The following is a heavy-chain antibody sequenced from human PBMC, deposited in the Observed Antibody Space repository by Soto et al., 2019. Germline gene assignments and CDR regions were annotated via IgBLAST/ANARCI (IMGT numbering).Heavy chain of an antibody. V-gene: IGHV4-34*01. CDR3: ARDKITGLFDY. D-gene: IGHD2-8*02. J-gene: IGHJ4*02. CDR2: INHTGST. Sequence: ETLSLTCAVYGGSFSGYSWTWIRQPPGTGLEWIGEINHTGSTNYNPSLKSRVTISVDTSKNQFSLKLTSVTAADTAVYYCARDKITGLFDYWGQGTLVTVSS. CDR1: GGSFSGYS.